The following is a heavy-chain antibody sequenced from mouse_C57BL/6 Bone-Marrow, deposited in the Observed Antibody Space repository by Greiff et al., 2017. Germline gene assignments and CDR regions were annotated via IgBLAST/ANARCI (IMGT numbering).Heavy chain of an antibody. Sequence: QVQLQQPGAELVRPGTSVKLSCKASGYTFTSYWMHWVKQRPGQGLEWIGVIDPSDSYTTYNQKFKGKATLTVDTSSSTAYMQLSSLTSEDSAVYYCAGFMDYWGQGTTLTVSS. J-gene: IGHJ2*01. CDR3: AGFMDY. CDR1: GYTFTSYW. D-gene: IGHD1-1*01. V-gene: IGHV1-59*01. CDR2: IDPSDSYT.